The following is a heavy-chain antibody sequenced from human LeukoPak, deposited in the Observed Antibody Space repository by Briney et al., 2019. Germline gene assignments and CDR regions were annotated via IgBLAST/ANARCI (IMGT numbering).Heavy chain of an antibody. CDR3: AMTYCYDSSGYNFPD. D-gene: IGHD3-22*01. CDR2: IIPIFGTA. Sequence: ASVKVSCKASGGTFSSYAISWVRQAPGQGLEWMGRIIPIFGTANYAQKFQGRVTITTDESTSTAYMELSSLRSEDTAVYYCAMTYCYDSSGYNFPDWGQGTLVTVSS. V-gene: IGHV1-69*05. CDR1: GGTFSSYA. J-gene: IGHJ4*02.